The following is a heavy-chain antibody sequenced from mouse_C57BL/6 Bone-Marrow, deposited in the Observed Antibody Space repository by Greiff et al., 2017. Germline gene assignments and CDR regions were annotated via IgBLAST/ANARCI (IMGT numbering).Heavy chain of an antibody. CDR2: IHPNSGST. CDR3: ARERDLVGLRRGFDY. V-gene: IGHV1-64*01. Sequence: VQLQQPGAELVKPGASVKLSCKASGYTFTSYWMHWVKQRPGQGLEWIGMIHPNSGSTNYNEKFKSKATLTVDKSSSTAYMQLRGLTSEDSAVYYCARERDLVGLRRGFDYWDQGTTLTVSS. J-gene: IGHJ2*01. D-gene: IGHD2-2*01. CDR1: GYTFTSYW.